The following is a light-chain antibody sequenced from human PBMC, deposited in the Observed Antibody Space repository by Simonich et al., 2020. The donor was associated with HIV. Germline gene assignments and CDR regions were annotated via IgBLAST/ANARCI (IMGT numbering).Light chain of an antibody. J-gene: IGLJ3*02. V-gene: IGLV2-14*02. CDR1: SSDVGNYNL. Sequence: QSALTQPASVSGSPGQSITISCSGTSSDVGNYNLVSWYQQHPGNAPKLLIYEGSERPSGVANRFSGSKTGNTAALTISGLQAEDEADCYCSSYTSSSTWVFGGGTKVTVL. CDR2: EGS. CDR3: SSYTSSSTWV.